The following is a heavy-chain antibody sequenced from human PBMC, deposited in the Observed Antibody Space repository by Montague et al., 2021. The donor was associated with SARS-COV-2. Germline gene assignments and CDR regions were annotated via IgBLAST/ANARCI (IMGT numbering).Heavy chain of an antibody. D-gene: IGHD2-21*01. Sequence: SDTLSLTCALYGGSFSGYYWSWIRQPPGKGLEWIGEINHSGSTDYNPSLKSRVTISVDTSKNQFSLKLSSVTAADTAVYYCARGSSILWWWPFDYWGQGTLVTVSS. CDR2: INHSGST. V-gene: IGHV4-34*01. CDR1: GGSFSGYY. CDR3: ARGSSILWWWPFDY. J-gene: IGHJ4*02.